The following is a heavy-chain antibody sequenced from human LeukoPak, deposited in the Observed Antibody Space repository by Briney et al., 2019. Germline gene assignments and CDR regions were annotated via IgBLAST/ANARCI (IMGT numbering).Heavy chain of an antibody. V-gene: IGHV3-9*01. CDR1: GFTFDDYA. CDR2: ISWNSGSI. Sequence: GGSLRLSCAASGFTFDDYAMHWVRQAPGKGLEWVSGISWNSGSIGYADSVKGRFTISRDNAKNSLYLQMNSLRAEDTALYYCAKDKSPIAVAGTPDYWGQRTLVTVSS. J-gene: IGHJ4*02. D-gene: IGHD6-19*01. CDR3: AKDKSPIAVAGTPDY.